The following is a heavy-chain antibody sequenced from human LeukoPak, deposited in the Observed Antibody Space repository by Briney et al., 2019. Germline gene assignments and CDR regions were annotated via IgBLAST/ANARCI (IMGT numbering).Heavy chain of an antibody. CDR3: ARLYCSGGSCYFDAFDI. V-gene: IGHV1-2*02. CDR1: GYTFTGYY. Sequence: ASVKVSCKASGYTFTGYYMHWVRQAPGQGLEWMGWINPNSGGTNYQGRVTMARDTSISTAYMELSRLRSDDTAVYYCARLYCSGGSCYFDAFDIWGQGTMVTVSS. J-gene: IGHJ3*02. D-gene: IGHD2-15*01. CDR2: INPNSGGT.